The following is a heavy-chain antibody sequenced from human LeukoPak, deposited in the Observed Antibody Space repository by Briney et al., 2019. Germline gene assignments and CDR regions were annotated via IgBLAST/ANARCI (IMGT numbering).Heavy chain of an antibody. V-gene: IGHV4-61*02. CDR2: IYTSGST. CDR1: GGSISSGSYY. J-gene: IGHJ3*02. D-gene: IGHD3-22*01. Sequence: SQTLSLTCTVSGGSISSGSYYWSWIRQPAGKGLEWIGRIYTSGSTNYNPSLKSRVTISVDTSKNQFSLKLSSVTAADTAVYYCARGATYYYDSSGHSNSDDAFDIWGQGTMVTVCS. CDR3: ARGATYYYDSSGHSNSDDAFDI.